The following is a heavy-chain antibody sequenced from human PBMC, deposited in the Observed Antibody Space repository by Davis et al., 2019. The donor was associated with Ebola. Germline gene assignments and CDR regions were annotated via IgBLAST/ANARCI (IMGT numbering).Heavy chain of an antibody. CDR2: INIDGSST. J-gene: IGHJ6*02. CDR1: GFTFSSYW. V-gene: IGHV3-74*01. CDR3: AKDRSSGYYSIYYYYGMDV. Sequence: HTGGSLRLSCAASGFTFSSYWMHWVRQAPGKGLVWVSRINIDGSSTTYADSVKGRFTISRDNAKNTLYLQMNSLRGEDTAVYYCAKDRSSGYYSIYYYYGMDVWGQGTTVTVSS. D-gene: IGHD3-22*01.